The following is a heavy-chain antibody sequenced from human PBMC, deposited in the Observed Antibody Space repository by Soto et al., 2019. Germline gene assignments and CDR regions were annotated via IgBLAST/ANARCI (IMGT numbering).Heavy chain of an antibody. Sequence: EVQRLESGGGLLQPGGSLRLSCAASGFTFSSYAMSWVRQAPGKGLEWVSAISGSGGSTYYADSVKGRFTISRDNSKNTLYLQMNSLRAEDTAVYDCAKVGYSSSSFGMDVWGQGRTVTVSS. CDR2: ISGSGGST. J-gene: IGHJ6*02. D-gene: IGHD6-13*01. CDR3: AKVGYSSSSFGMDV. CDR1: GFTFSSYA. V-gene: IGHV3-23*01.